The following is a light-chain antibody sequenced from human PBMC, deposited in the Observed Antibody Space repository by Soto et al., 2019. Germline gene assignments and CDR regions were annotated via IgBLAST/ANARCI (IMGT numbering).Light chain of an antibody. V-gene: IGLV2-8*01. Sequence: QSALTQPPSASGSPGQSVTISSTGTSSDVGGYNYVSWYQQHPGKAPKLMIYDVTKRPSGVPDRFSGSKSGNTASLTVSGLQAEDEADYYCSSYAGGNNVIFGGGTKLTVL. J-gene: IGLJ2*01. CDR1: SSDVGGYNY. CDR2: DVT. CDR3: SSYAGGNNVI.